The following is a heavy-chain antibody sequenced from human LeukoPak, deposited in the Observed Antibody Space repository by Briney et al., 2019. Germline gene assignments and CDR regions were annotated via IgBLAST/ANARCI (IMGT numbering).Heavy chain of an antibody. CDR2: ISAYNGNT. J-gene: IGHJ4*02. CDR1: GYTFTNHG. V-gene: IGHV1-18*01. CDR3: ARDSLGSMEY. D-gene: IGHD3-16*01. Sequence: ASVKVSCKASGYTFTNHGINWLRQAPGQGLEWMGWISAYNGNTNYAQRLQGRVTMTTDTSTSTAYMELRSLRSDDTAVYYCARDSLGSMEYWGQGTLVTVSS.